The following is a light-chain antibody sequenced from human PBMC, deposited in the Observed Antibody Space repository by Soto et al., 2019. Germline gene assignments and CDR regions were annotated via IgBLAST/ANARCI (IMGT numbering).Light chain of an antibody. Sequence: EIVLTQSPATLSLSPGERATLSCRASLSVSSYLAWYQQKPGQAPRLLIYDASNRATGIPARFSGSGSGTDFTLTISSLEPEDFAVYYCQKRSNWLTFGGGTKVESK. CDR3: QKRSNWLT. CDR1: LSVSSY. CDR2: DAS. V-gene: IGKV3-11*01. J-gene: IGKJ4*01.